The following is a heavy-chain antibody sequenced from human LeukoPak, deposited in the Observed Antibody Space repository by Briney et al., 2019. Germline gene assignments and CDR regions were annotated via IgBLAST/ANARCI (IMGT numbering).Heavy chain of an antibody. CDR2: FYTSGST. CDR1: GGSISRGRYQ. Sequence: SEALSLPCSVSGGSISRGRYQWSWIRQPAGKGLEWIGRFYTSGSTDYNPSLRSRVTISVDTSKNQFSLNMRSVTAADTAVYYCVREGGGNSCYNWLDPWGQETLVTVSS. J-gene: IGHJ5*02. V-gene: IGHV4-61*02. D-gene: IGHD4-23*01. CDR3: VREGGGNSCYNWLDP.